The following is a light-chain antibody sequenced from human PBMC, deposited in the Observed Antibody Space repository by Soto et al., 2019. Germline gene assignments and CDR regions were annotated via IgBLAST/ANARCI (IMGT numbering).Light chain of an antibody. CDR3: QQYNSYWT. V-gene: IGKV1-5*01. Sequence: IQLTQSPSTLSASVGDTVTITCRASQAIXRGLAWYQKKPGKAPRPLIYXASSLESGVPSRFSGSGSGTEFTITISSLQPYDVATYYCQQYNSYWTFGQGTKVDIK. CDR2: XAS. J-gene: IGKJ1*01. CDR1: QAIXRG.